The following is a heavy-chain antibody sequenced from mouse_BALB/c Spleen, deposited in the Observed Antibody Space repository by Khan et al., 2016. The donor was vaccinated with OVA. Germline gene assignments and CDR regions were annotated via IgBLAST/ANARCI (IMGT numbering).Heavy chain of an antibody. V-gene: IGHV3-2*02. Sequence: EVELVESGPGLVKPSQSLSLTCTVTGYSITSDYAWNWIRQFPGNKLEWMAYITYNGSTGYNPSLKGRISITRDTSKNQFFLQLNSVTTEDTATYYCARDYGSSYLFFDYWGQGTTLTVSS. CDR3: ARDYGSSYLFFDY. CDR1: GYSITSDYA. CDR2: ITYNGST. J-gene: IGHJ2*01. D-gene: IGHD1-1*01.